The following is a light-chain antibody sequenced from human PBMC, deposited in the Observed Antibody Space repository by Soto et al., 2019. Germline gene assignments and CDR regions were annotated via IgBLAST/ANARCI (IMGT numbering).Light chain of an antibody. CDR2: DVS. Sequence: QSALTQPASVSGSPGQSITLSCTGTSSDVGGYHYVSWYQQHPGKAPKLMIYDVSNRPSGVSNRFSGSKSGNTASLTISGLKAEDEADYYCSSYTSSTSVIFGGGTKLTVL. CDR1: SSDVGGYHY. V-gene: IGLV2-14*01. J-gene: IGLJ2*01. CDR3: SSYTSSTSVI.